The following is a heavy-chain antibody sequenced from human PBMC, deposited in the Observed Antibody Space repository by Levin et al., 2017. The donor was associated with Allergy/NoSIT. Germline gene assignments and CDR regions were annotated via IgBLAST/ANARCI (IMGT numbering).Heavy chain of an antibody. J-gene: IGHJ4*02. D-gene: IGHD6-19*01. CDR2: IIPIFGTA. CDR3: ARETVGYSSSDPYTGYSSGWYDY. Sequence: VASVKVSCKASGGTFSSYAISWVRQAPGQGLEWMGGIIPIFGTANYAQKFQGRVTITADESTSTAYMELSSLRSEDTAVYYCARETVGYSSSDPYTGYSSGWYDYWGQGTLVTVSS. CDR1: GGTFSSYA. V-gene: IGHV1-69*13.